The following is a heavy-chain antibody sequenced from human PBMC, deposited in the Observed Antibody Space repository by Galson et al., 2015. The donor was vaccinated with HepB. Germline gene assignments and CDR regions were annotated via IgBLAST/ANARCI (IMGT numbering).Heavy chain of an antibody. J-gene: IGHJ4*02. V-gene: IGHV3-21*01. D-gene: IGHD2-15*01. CDR3: ARDPYCSGGSCYLYYFDY. Sequence: SLRLSCAASGFTFSSYSMNWVRQAPGKGLEWVSSISSSSSYIYYADSVKGRFTISRDNAKNSLYRQMNSLRAEDTAVYYCARDPYCSGGSCYLYYFDYWGQGTLVTVSS. CDR1: GFTFSSYS. CDR2: ISSSSSYI.